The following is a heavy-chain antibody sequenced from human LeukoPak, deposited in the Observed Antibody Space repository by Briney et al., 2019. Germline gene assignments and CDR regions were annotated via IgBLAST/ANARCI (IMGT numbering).Heavy chain of an antibody. CDR2: ISAYNGNT. V-gene: IGHV1-18*01. J-gene: IGHJ6*02. CDR3: ASLRHDYVWGSYRSPHYYYGMDV. Sequence: GASVKVSCKASGYTFTSYGISWVRQAPGQGLEWMGWISAYNGNTNCAQKLQGRVTMTTDTSTSTAYMELRSLRSDDTAVYYCASLRHDYVWGSYRSPHYYYGMDVWGQGTTVTVSS. D-gene: IGHD3-16*02. CDR1: GYTFTSYG.